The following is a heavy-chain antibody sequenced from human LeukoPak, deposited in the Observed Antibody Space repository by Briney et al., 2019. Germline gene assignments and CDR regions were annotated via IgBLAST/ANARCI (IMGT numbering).Heavy chain of an antibody. D-gene: IGHD1-1*01. CDR1: GGSISSYY. Sequence: SETLSLTCTVSGGSISSYYWSWIRQPPGKGLEGIGYIYFSGSTNYNPSLKSRVTISIDTSKNQFSLRLSSVTAADTAVYYCARQLGRGFDPWGQGTLVTVSS. CDR3: ARQLGRGFDP. J-gene: IGHJ5*02. V-gene: IGHV4-59*01. CDR2: IYFSGST.